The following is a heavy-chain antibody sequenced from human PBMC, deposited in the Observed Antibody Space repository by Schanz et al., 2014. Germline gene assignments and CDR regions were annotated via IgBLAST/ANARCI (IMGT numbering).Heavy chain of an antibody. CDR3: ARDQSPYTNSSDVRYFDY. J-gene: IGHJ4*02. D-gene: IGHD6-6*01. Sequence: QVQLVQSGAEVKKPGSSVKVSCKASGGTFSTYTISWVRQAPGQGLEWMGWISAYTNNTNYAQKVQGRVTMTTDTSTSTAYMELRSLRSDDTAVYYCARDQSPYTNSSDVRYFDYWGQGSLVTVSS. V-gene: IGHV1-18*01. CDR1: GGTFSTYT. CDR2: ISAYTNNT.